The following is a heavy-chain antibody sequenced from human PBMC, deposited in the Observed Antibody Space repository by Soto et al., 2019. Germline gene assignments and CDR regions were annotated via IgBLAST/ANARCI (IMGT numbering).Heavy chain of an antibody. CDR3: AKALVGEVGATDY. Sequence: XGSLQISGTASGFTFSNYAMSGVRQAPGKGLEWVSAITRTDSTYYADSVKGRFTISRDNSRNTLYLQMNSLGAEDAALYYCAKALVGEVGATDYWGQGTLVTVSS. V-gene: IGHV3-23*01. D-gene: IGHD1-26*01. J-gene: IGHJ4*02. CDR2: ITRTDST. CDR1: GFTFSNYA.